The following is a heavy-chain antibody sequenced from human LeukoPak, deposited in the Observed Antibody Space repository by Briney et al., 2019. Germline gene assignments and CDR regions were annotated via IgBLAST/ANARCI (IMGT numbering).Heavy chain of an antibody. D-gene: IGHD3-10*01. CDR3: ASRGSYAFDI. J-gene: IGHJ3*02. Sequence: SETLSLTCTVSGGSISSYYWSWIRQPPGKGLEWIEYIYYSGSTNYNPSLKSRVTISVDTSKNQFSLKLSSVTAADTAVYYCASRGSYAFDIWGQGTMITVSS. CDR2: IYYSGST. CDR1: GGSISSYY. V-gene: IGHV4-59*01.